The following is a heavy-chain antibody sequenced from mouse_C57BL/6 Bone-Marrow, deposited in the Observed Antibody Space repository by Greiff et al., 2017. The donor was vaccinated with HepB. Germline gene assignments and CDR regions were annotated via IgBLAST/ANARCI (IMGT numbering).Heavy chain of an antibody. CDR1: GYTFTSYW. D-gene: IGHD1-1*01. J-gene: IGHJ1*03. Sequence: QVQLQQPGAELVMPGASVKLSCKASGYTFTSYWMHWVKQRPGQGLERIGEIDPSDSYTNYNQKFKGKSTLTVDKSSSTAYMQLSSLTSEDSAVYYCAREGLITFDVWGTGTTVTVSS. V-gene: IGHV1-69*01. CDR2: IDPSDSYT. CDR3: AREGLITFDV.